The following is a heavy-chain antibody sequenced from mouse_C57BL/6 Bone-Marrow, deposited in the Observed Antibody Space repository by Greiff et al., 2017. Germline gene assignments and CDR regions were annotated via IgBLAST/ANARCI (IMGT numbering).Heavy chain of an antibody. Sequence: EVQLVESGGGLVQPKGSLKLSCAASGFSFNTYAMNWVRQAPGKGLEWVARIRSKSNNYATYYADSVKDRFTISRDDSESMLYLQMNNLKTEDTAMYYCVRESRYSIYWYFDVWGTGTTVTVSS. J-gene: IGHJ1*03. CDR3: VRESRYSIYWYFDV. CDR1: GFSFNTYA. CDR2: IRSKSNNYAT. D-gene: IGHD2-5*01. V-gene: IGHV10-1*01.